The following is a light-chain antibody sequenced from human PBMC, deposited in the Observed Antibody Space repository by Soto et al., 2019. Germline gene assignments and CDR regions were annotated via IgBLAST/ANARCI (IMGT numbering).Light chain of an antibody. Sequence: EIMLTQSPGTLSLSPGERATLSCRASQSVTTQLAWYQQKPGQAPRLIIHGASSRATGVPDRITGSGSGTDFTLSISRLEPEDFAVYYCQQYGGSTRTFGQGTKVDIK. CDR1: QSVTTQ. CDR2: GAS. CDR3: QQYGGSTRT. J-gene: IGKJ1*01. V-gene: IGKV3-20*01.